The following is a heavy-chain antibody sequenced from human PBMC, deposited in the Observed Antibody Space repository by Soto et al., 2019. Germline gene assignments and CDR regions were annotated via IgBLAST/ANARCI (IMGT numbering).Heavy chain of an antibody. D-gene: IGHD2-15*01. J-gene: IGHJ4*02. Sequence: EVQLVESGGVLVQSGGSLRLSCIASGFSLTQYWMSWVRQTPRKGLEWGAKINEDGTKRDYMESVEGRFTISRDNAKNSVSLQMNSLRADDTAVYFCTRWDGRCSGGSCFFDSWGQGTLVTVSS. CDR3: TRWDGRCSGGSCFFDS. CDR1: GFSLTQYW. V-gene: IGHV3-7*01. CDR2: INEDGTKR.